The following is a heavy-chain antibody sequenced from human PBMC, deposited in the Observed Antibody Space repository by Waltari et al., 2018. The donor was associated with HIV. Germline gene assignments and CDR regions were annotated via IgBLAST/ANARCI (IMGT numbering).Heavy chain of an antibody. D-gene: IGHD4-17*01. CDR1: KFTFSAYV. CDR3: AKGAVTKGRYTMDT. J-gene: IGHJ6*02. CDR2: MAHDGTNR. Sequence: CVASKFTFSAYVMHWVRQAPGKGLEWVAVMAHDGTNRDHADSVKGRFSISRDNSKNTLYLQMNSLTTEDTAIYYCAKGAVTKGRYTMDTWGQGTTVTVSS. V-gene: IGHV3-30*18.